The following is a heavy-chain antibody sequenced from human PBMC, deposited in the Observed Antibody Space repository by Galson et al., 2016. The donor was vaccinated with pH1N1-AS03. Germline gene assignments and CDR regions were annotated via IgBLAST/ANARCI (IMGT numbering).Heavy chain of an antibody. V-gene: IGHV3-48*01. CDR1: GFTFSYYS. CDR2: ISSRGDSI. CDR3: ARPRLNYFDN. Sequence: SLKLSCAASGFTFSYYSMNWVRQAPGKGLEWVSYISSRGDSIYYADSVKGRFSISRDNAKESLYLQMSSLQASDTAMYYCARPRLNYFDNWGQGTLVTVSS. J-gene: IGHJ4*02. D-gene: IGHD3-16*01.